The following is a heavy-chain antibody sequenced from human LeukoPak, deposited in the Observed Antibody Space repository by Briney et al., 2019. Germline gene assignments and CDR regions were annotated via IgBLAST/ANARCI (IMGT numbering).Heavy chain of an antibody. J-gene: IGHJ5*02. CDR2: IIPIFGTA. Sequence: GASVKVSCKASGGTFSSYAISWVRQAPGQGLEWMGGIIPIFGTANYAQKFQGRVTITADESTSTAYMELSGLRSEDTAVYYCARGISGSYPWFDPWGQGTLVTVSS. D-gene: IGHD1-26*01. CDR1: GGTFSSYA. CDR3: ARGISGSYPWFDP. V-gene: IGHV1-69*13.